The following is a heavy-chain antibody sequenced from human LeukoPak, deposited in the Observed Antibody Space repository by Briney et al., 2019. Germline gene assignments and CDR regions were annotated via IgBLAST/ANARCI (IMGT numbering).Heavy chain of an antibody. CDR2: VDHTGST. CDR3: AREGLYYFDY. V-gene: IGHV4-59*01. J-gene: IGHJ4*02. D-gene: IGHD2-15*01. Sequence: SETLSLTCTVSDDSITLYYWTWIRQPPGKGLEWIGYVDHTGSTNFNPSLNGRVTISRDTSKNHFSLRLRSVTAADTAVYYCAREGLYYFDYWGQGTLVTVSS. CDR1: DDSITLYY.